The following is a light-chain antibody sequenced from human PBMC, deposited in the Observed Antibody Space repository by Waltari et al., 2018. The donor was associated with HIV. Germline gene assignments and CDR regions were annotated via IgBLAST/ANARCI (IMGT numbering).Light chain of an antibody. CDR3: QHYGSSPYN. CDR1: QSVSRRY. J-gene: IGKJ2*01. Sequence: EIVLTQSPGTLSLPPGERATLSCRASQSVSRRYLAWYQQRPGQAPRLLMYAASSRATGIPDRFTGSGSGTDFTLTISRLEPEDFAVYYCQHYGSSPYNFGQGTKLEIK. CDR2: AAS. V-gene: IGKV3-20*01.